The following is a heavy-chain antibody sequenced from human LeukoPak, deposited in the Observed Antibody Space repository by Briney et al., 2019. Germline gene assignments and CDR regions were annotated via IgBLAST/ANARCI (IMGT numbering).Heavy chain of an antibody. CDR1: GYTFTDYF. V-gene: IGHV1-2*02. CDR3: AREYYYDSSGYSVDYYYYGMDV. CDR2: INLNSGGT. J-gene: IGHJ6*02. Sequence: GASVKVSCKTSGYTFTDYFVHWVRQAPGQGLEWMGWINLNSGGTEYAQKFLGRVTMTRDTSISTAYMELSRLRSDDTAVYFCAREYYYDSSGYSVDYYYYGMDVWGQGTTVTVSS. D-gene: IGHD3-22*01.